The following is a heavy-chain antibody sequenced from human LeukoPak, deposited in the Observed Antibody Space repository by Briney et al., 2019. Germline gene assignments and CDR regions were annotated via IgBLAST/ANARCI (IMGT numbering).Heavy chain of an antibody. CDR1: GFTFSSYA. CDR2: ISGSGGST. V-gene: IGHV3-23*01. D-gene: IGHD3-10*01. Sequence: GGSLRLSCAASGFTFSSYAMSWVRQAPGKGLEWVSAISGSGGSTYYADSVKGRFTISRDNSKNTLYLQMNSLRAEDTAVHYCAKVSSWVVRGVLDYWGQGTLATVSS. CDR3: AKVSSWVVRGVLDY. J-gene: IGHJ4*02.